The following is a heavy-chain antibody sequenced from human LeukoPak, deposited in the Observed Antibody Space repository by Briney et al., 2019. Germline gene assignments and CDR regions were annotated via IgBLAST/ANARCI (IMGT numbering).Heavy chain of an antibody. Sequence: ASVKVSCKASGYTFTGYYMHWVRQAPGQGLEWMGWINPNSGGTNYAQKFQGRVTMTRDTSISTAYMELSRLRSDDTAVYYCARVGAVAGTYTFDYWGQGTLVTVSS. J-gene: IGHJ4*02. D-gene: IGHD6-19*01. CDR1: GYTFTGYY. V-gene: IGHV1-2*02. CDR3: ARVGAVAGTYTFDY. CDR2: INPNSGGT.